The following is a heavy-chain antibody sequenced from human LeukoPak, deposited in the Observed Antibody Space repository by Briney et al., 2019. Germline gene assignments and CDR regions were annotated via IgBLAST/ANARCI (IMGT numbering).Heavy chain of an antibody. J-gene: IGHJ3*02. Sequence: ASVKVSCKPSGYTLTTYSINWVRQAPGQGLEWMGWINTNTGNPTYAPDFTGRFVFSLDTSVSTAYLQISSLKAEDSAMYYCARQTNNVGAFDIWGQGTMVTVSS. D-gene: IGHD2-8*01. CDR3: ARQTNNVGAFDI. V-gene: IGHV7-4-1*02. CDR2: INTNTGNP. CDR1: GYTLTTYS.